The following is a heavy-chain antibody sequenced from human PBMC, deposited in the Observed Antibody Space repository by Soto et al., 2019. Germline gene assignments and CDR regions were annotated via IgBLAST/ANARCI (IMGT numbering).Heavy chain of an antibody. V-gene: IGHV4-34*01. CDR1: VGSFSGYY. CDR3: ESSGPAVINGFYSPDMDV. Sequence: PSETLSLTCSIYVGSFSGYYWSCIRQPPGKWLEWIGEINHSGNTNYNPSLKSRVTISADTSNNQFSLTLNSVTAADTAVYYCESSGPAVINGFYSPDMDVWVQGTTVTVSS. CDR2: INHSGNT. D-gene: IGHD2-2*01. J-gene: IGHJ6*02.